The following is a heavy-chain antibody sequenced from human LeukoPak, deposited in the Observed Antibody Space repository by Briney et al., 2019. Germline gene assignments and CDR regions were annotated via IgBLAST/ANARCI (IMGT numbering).Heavy chain of an antibody. V-gene: IGHV1-2*02. J-gene: IGHJ3*01. Sequence: EASVKVSCKASGYTFTGYYMHWVRQAPGQGLEWMGWINPNSGGTNYAQNFKGRVTMTRDTSISTAYMELNSLTSDDTAVYYCARDLPKTGYVGALDVWGQGTTVTVSS. CDR1: GYTFTGYY. CDR3: ARDLPKTGYVGALDV. CDR2: INPNSGGT. D-gene: IGHD5-12*01.